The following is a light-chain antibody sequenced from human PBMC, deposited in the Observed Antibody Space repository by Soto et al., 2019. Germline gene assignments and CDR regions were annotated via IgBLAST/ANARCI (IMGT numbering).Light chain of an antibody. CDR2: GND. CDR1: SSNIGAGYN. J-gene: IGLJ1*01. Sequence: QSVLTQPPSVSGAPGQRVTISCAGSSSNIGAGYNVHWYQHLPGRAPKLLIFGNDNRPSGVPDRFSASKSGSSASLAITGLQAEDEADYYCQSYDKSLSGFYVFGTGTNSPS. CDR3: QSYDKSLSGFYV. V-gene: IGLV1-40*01.